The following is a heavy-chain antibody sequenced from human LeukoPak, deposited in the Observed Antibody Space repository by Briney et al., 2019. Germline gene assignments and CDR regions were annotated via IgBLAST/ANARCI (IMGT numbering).Heavy chain of an antibody. J-gene: IGHJ4*02. V-gene: IGHV4-39*07. CDR1: GGSISDSDYY. CDR3: ARVAGYNYGYGYYFDY. Sequence: PSETLSLTCTVSGGSISDSDYYWGWIRQPPGKGLEWIGSIYYNGRTYYNPSLKSRVTIDTSKNHFSLRLTSVTAADTAVYYCARVAGYNYGYGYYFDYWGQGTLVTVSS. D-gene: IGHD5-18*01. CDR2: IYYNGRT.